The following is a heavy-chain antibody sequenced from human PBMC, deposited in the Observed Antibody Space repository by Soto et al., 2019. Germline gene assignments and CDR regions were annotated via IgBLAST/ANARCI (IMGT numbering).Heavy chain of an antibody. J-gene: IGHJ6*02. V-gene: IGHV5-51*01. CDR1: GYSFTSYW. CDR3: ARRSGSSTSTGNYYDYYDMDV. Sequence: PGASLKISCKGSGYSFTSYWSGWVRQMPGKGLEWMGIIYPGDSDTRYSQSFHGRVTISADKSISTDYLQWSSLKASDTAMYYCARRSGSSTSTGNYYDYYDMDVWGQGSTVTVSS. D-gene: IGHD2-2*01. CDR2: IYPGDSDT.